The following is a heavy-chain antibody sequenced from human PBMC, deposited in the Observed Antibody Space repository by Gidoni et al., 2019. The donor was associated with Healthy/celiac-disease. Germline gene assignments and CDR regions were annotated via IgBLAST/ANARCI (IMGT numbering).Heavy chain of an antibody. V-gene: IGHV4-39*01. J-gene: IGHJ5*02. CDR2: IYYSGST. Sequence: TVSGGSISSSSYYWGWIRQPPGKGLEWIGSIYYSGSTYYNPSLKSRVTISVDTSKNQFSLKLSSVTAADTAVYYCARLSSSWYWFDPWGQGTLVTVSS. CDR3: ARLSSSWYWFDP. CDR1: GGSISSSSYY. D-gene: IGHD6-13*01.